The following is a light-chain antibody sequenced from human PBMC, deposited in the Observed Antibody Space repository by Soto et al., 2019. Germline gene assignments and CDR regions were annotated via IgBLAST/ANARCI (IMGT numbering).Light chain of an antibody. CDR2: EVS. V-gene: IGLV2-14*01. CDR3: SSYTSDWGV. Sequence: QSALTQPASVSGSPGQSITISCTGTSSDVGAHNFVSWYQQHPGKAPKLMIYEVSNRPSGVSDRFSGSKSGNTASLTISGLQADDEADYYCSSYTSDWGVFGTGTKLTVL. J-gene: IGLJ1*01. CDR1: SSDVGAHNF.